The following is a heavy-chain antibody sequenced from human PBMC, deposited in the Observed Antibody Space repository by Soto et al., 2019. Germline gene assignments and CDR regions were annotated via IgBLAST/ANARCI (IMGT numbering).Heavy chain of an antibody. CDR3: ARLGMYSSSYYFDY. V-gene: IGHV4-39*01. CDR1: GGSISSSSYY. J-gene: IGHJ4*02. CDR2: IYYSGST. Sequence: SETLSLTCTVSGGSISSSSYYWGWIRQPPGKGLEWIGSIYYSGSTYYNPSPKSRVTISVDTSKNQFSLKLSSVTAADTAVYYCARLGMYSSSYYFDYWGQGTLVTVSS. D-gene: IGHD6-6*01.